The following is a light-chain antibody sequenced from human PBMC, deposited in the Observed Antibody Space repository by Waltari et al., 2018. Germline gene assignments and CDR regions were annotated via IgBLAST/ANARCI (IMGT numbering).Light chain of an antibody. J-gene: IGKJ5*01. CDR2: HAS. CDR1: QSVSRY. CDR3: QQRSDWPPLT. Sequence: EIVLTQSPATLSLSPGERATLSCRASQSVSRYLAWYQQKHGQPPRLLIYHASTRATGIPSRFSGRGSGTDFTLIITNVEPEDFAVYYCQQRSDWPPLTFGQGTRLEIK. V-gene: IGKV3-11*01.